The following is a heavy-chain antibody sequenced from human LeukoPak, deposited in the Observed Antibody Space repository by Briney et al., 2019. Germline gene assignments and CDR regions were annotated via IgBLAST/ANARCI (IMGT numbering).Heavy chain of an antibody. Sequence: GGSLRLSCTASGFTFGDYAMSWFRQAPGKGLEWVGFIRSKAYGGTTEYAASVKGRFTISRDDSKSIAYLQMNSLKTEDTAVYYCTRLGYCSSTSCYARAYTGHYYYYYYMDVWGKGTTVTVSS. J-gene: IGHJ6*03. D-gene: IGHD2-2*01. CDR1: GFTFGDYA. V-gene: IGHV3-49*03. CDR2: IRSKAYGGTT. CDR3: TRLGYCSSTSCYARAYTGHYYYYYYMDV.